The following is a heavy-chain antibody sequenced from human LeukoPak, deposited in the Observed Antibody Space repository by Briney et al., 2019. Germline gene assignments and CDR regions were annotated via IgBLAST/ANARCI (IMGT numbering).Heavy chain of an antibody. V-gene: IGHV3-21*01. CDR2: ISSSSSYI. CDR3: ARVLKGSAATGYYYYMDV. CDR1: GFTFSSYS. D-gene: IGHD2-15*01. Sequence: GGSLRLSCAASGFTFSSYSMNWVRQAPGKGLEWVSSISSSSSYIYYADSVKGRFTISRDNAKNSLYLQMNSLRAEDTAVYYCARVLKGSAATGYYYYMDVWGKGTTVTIPS. J-gene: IGHJ6*03.